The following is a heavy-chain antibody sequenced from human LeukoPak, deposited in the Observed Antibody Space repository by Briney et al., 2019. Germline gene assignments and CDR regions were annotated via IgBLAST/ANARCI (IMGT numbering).Heavy chain of an antibody. CDR1: GFTFSSYW. V-gene: IGHV3-7*03. D-gene: IGHD6-19*01. J-gene: IGHJ5*02. CDR2: IKQDGSEK. Sequence: GGSLRLSCAASGFTFSSYWMNWVRQAPGKGLEWVANIKQDGSEKYYVDSVKGRFTISRDNAKNSLYLQMNSLRAEDTAVYYCARDHSLGAVAGVDWFDPWGQGTLVTVSS. CDR3: ARDHSLGAVAGVDWFDP.